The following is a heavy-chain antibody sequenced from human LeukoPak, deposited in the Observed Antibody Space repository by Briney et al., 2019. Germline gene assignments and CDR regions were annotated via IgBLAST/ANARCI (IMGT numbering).Heavy chain of an antibody. CDR3: ARASQRVIFDY. CDR2: ISGSGGST. D-gene: IGHD3-10*01. V-gene: IGHV3-23*01. Sequence: GGSLRLSCTASGFTFSSYGMSWVRQAPGKGLEWVSAISGSGGSTYCADSVKGRFTISRDNAKNTLYLQMNSLRADDTAVYYCARASQRVIFDYWGQGALVTVSS. CDR1: GFTFSSYG. J-gene: IGHJ4*02.